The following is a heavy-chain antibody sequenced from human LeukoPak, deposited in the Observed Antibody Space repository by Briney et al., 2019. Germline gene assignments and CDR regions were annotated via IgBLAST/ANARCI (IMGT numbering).Heavy chain of an antibody. CDR1: GFTFSSYE. V-gene: IGHV3-48*03. CDR3: AREVYYYMDV. J-gene: IGHJ6*03. CDR2: ISSSGSTI. Sequence: GGSLRLSCAASGFTFSSYEMDWVRQAPGKGLEWVSYISSSGSTIYYADSVKGRFTISRDNAKNSLYLQMNSLRAEDTAVYYCAREVYYYMDVWGKGTTVTISS.